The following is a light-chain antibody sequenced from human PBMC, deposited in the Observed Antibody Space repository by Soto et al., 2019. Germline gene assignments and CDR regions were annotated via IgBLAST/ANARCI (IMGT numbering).Light chain of an antibody. CDR3: QKSDHLPL. V-gene: IGKV1-33*01. CDR2: DAY. Sequence: DIQMTQSPPSLSASVGDRVTITCQASHDIVNSLNWYQHKPGKAPKLVIYDAYNLATGVPSTFSGSGFGTDFTFTISSLRPEDIATYYCQKSDHLPLFGPGTKVDIK. J-gene: IGKJ3*01. CDR1: HDIVNS.